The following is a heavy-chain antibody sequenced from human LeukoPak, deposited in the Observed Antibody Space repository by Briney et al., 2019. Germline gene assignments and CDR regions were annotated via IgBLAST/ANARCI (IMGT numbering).Heavy chain of an antibody. D-gene: IGHD3-10*01. J-gene: IGHJ4*02. CDR3: AAAPGRITMVRGVRSADY. CDR1: GFTFDDYA. Sequence: HAGRSLRLSCAASGFTFDDYAMHWVRQAPGKGLEWVSGMSWNSGSIGSADSVKGRFTISRDNAKNSLYLQMYSLRAEDTALYYCAAAPGRITMVRGVRSADYWGQGTLVTVSS. V-gene: IGHV3-9*01. CDR2: MSWNSGSI.